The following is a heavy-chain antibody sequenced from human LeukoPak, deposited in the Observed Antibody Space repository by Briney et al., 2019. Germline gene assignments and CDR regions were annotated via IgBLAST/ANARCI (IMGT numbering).Heavy chain of an antibody. CDR2: IYSGGST. CDR1: GLSVRSNY. CDR3: ARGWRDSSSWSLFDY. J-gene: IGHJ4*02. V-gene: IGHV3-53*05. D-gene: IGHD6-13*01. Sequence: GGSLRLSCAASGLSVRSNYMTWVRQAPGKGLEWVAVIYSGGSTYYADSVKGRFTISRDNSKNTLYLQMNSLRSEDTAVYYCARGWRDSSSWSLFDYWGQGTLVTVSS.